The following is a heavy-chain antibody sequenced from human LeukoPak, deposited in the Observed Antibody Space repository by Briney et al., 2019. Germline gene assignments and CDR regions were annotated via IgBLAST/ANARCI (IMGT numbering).Heavy chain of an antibody. J-gene: IGHJ4*02. V-gene: IGHV3-23*01. CDR3: AKGGFVIPD. CDR1: GFTFSSYA. D-gene: IGHD3-16*02. Sequence: HPGGSLRLSCAASGFTFSSYAMSWVRQAPGKGLEWVSTISGRGDSTYYADSVRGRFTISRDSSEKTMSLQMNSLRAEDTAVYYCAKGGFVIPDWGQGTLVTVSS. CDR2: ISGRGDST.